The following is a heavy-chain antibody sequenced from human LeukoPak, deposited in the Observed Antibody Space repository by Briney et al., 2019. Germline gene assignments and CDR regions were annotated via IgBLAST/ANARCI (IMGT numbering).Heavy chain of an antibody. Sequence: SVKVSCKASGGTFSSYAISWVRQAPGQGLEWMGGIIPIFGTANYAQKFQGRVTITADESTSTAYMELSSLRSEDTAVYYCARESQGYDFWSGYPYYYYYGMDVWGQGTTVTVSS. CDR1: GGTFSSYA. J-gene: IGHJ6*02. CDR2: IIPIFGTA. D-gene: IGHD3-3*01. V-gene: IGHV1-69*13. CDR3: ARESQGYDFWSGYPYYYYYGMDV.